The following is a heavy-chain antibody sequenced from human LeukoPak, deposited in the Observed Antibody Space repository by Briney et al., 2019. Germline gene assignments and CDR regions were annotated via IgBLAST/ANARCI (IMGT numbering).Heavy chain of an antibody. CDR2: IYYSGST. J-gene: IGHJ4*02. Sequence: SETLSLTCTVSGGSISSSSYYWGWIRQPPGKGLEWIGSIYYSGSTYYHPSLKSRVTISVDTSKNQFSLKLSSVTAADTAVYYCARRSTVTTSFDYWGQGTLVTVSS. V-gene: IGHV4-39*01. CDR1: GGSISSSSYY. D-gene: IGHD4-17*01. CDR3: ARRSTVTTSFDY.